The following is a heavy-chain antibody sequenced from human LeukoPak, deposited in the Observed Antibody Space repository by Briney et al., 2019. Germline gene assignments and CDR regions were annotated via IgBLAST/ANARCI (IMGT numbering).Heavy chain of an antibody. Sequence: PGGSLRLSCAASGFTFSSYAMSWVRQAPGKGLEWVSAISGSGGGTYYADSVKGRFTISRDNSKNSLYLQMNSLRAEDTAIYSCAKVRYSDYPPRVYFDYWGRGTLVTVSS. V-gene: IGHV3-23*01. CDR2: ISGSGGGT. CDR3: AKVRYSDYPPRVYFDY. D-gene: IGHD3-3*01. J-gene: IGHJ4*02. CDR1: GFTFSSYA.